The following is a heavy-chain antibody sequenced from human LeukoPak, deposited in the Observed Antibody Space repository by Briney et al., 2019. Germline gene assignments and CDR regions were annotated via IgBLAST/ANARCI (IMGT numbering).Heavy chain of an antibody. D-gene: IGHD2-2*01. J-gene: IGHJ4*02. V-gene: IGHV1-2*02. CDR3: ARGRDKTTSPAIDY. CDR2: ISPKSGDT. CDR1: GYTFTGYY. Sequence: ASVKVSCKASGYTFTGYYMHWVRQAPGQGHEWMGWISPKSGDTNYAQNFQGRVTMTRDTSISTAYMELSRLTSDDTAVYYCARGRDKTTSPAIDYWGQGTLVTVSS.